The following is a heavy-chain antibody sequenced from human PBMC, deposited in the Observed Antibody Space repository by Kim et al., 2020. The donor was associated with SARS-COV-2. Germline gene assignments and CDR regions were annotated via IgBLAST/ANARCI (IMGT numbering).Heavy chain of an antibody. J-gene: IGHJ6*02. CDR3: TRDPRLLDV. V-gene: IGHV3-11*04. CDR2: IGRGGSDR. CDR1: GFTIRDSY. Sequence: GGSLRRSCAVSGFTIRDSYMTWIRQVPGKGLEWVSHIGRGGSDRDYTDSVKGRFTISTDNENSLYLEMNSLRVEDTGVYYCTRDPRLLDVWGQGTTVTVSS.